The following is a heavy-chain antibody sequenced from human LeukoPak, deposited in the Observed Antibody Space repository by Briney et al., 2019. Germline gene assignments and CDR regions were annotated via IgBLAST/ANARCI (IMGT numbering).Heavy chain of an antibody. V-gene: IGHV4-59*01. J-gene: IGHJ4*02. D-gene: IGHD1-26*01. CDR3: ARRVGGTTFFDH. CDR1: GGSISSFY. CDR2: IYYSGST. Sequence: SETMSLTCTVSGGSISSFYWSWIRQPPGKGLEWIGYIYYSGSTNYNPSLQSRVTISVDTSKNQFSLKLSSVTAADSAVYYCARRVGGTTFFDHWGQGTLVTVSS.